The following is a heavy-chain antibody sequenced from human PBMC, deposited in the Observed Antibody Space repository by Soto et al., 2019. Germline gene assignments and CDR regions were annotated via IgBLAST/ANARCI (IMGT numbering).Heavy chain of an antibody. J-gene: IGHJ4*02. V-gene: IGHV3-23*01. Sequence: GGSLRLYCAASGFTFSNYAMSWVRQAPGKGLEWVSGIGGGGDDTYYADSVKGRFIISRDNSKSTLSLRLNGLRAEDTAVYYCAKGEGYYDSSGYSQDFDSWCQRAPLPVSS. CDR2: IGGGGDDT. CDR1: GFTFSNYA. CDR3: AKGEGYYDSSGYSQDFDS. D-gene: IGHD3-22*01.